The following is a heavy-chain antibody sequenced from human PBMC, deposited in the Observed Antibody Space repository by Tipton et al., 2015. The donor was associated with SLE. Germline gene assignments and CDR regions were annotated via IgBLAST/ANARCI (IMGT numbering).Heavy chain of an antibody. CDR1: SDSMSSYY. CDR2: IYYSGST. CDR3: AKGAGFELWRGYPAF. V-gene: IGHV4-59*01. J-gene: IGHJ4*02. Sequence: TLSLTCTVSSDSMSSYYWSWIRQPPGKGLEWIGCIYYSGSTNYNPSLKSRLTMSVDTSKNQFSLKLTSVTAADTAVYYCAKGAGFELWRGYPAFWGQGTLVTVSS. D-gene: IGHD3-3*01.